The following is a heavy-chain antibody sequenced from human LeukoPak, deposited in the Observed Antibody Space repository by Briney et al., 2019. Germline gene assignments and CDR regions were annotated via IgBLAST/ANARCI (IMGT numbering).Heavy chain of an antibody. V-gene: IGHV3-48*04. Sequence: GGSLRLSYAASGFTFSSYSLNRVRQAPGKGLEWVSYITSSSSSIYYADSVKGRFTISRDNAKNSLYLQMNSLRAEDTAMYYCARDYCSGGRCYSVDYWGQGTLVTVSS. D-gene: IGHD2-15*01. CDR2: ITSSSSSI. J-gene: IGHJ4*02. CDR1: GFTFSSYS. CDR3: ARDYCSGGRCYSVDY.